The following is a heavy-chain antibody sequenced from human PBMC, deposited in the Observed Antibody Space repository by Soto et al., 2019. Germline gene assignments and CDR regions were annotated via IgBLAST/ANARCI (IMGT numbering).Heavy chain of an antibody. CDR1: GFPFRNYA. CDR2: ITANGGST. CDR3: ARNGIVVRIP. Sequence: EVQLLESGGGLVQPGGPLRLSCTASGFPFRNYAMSGVGQAPGKGREGVSAITANGGSTYYADSVKGRFTISRDNSQNTLYLQMNSLRGEDTAVYYCARNGIVVRIPWGQGTLVTVSS. J-gene: IGHJ5*02. V-gene: IGHV3-23*01. D-gene: IGHD3-10*02.